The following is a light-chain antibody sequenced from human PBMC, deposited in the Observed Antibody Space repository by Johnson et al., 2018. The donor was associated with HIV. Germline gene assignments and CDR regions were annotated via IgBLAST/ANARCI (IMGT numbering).Light chain of an antibody. Sequence: QSVLTQPPSVSAAPGQKVTISCSGSSSNIGNNYVSWYQQLPGTAPKLLIYDNNKRPSGIPDRFSASKSGTSATLDITGLTTWDEADYYCGTWDSGLGAQYVCGTGTKVTVL. CDR2: DNN. J-gene: IGLJ1*01. CDR1: SSNIGNNY. CDR3: GTWDSGLGAQYV. V-gene: IGLV1-51*01.